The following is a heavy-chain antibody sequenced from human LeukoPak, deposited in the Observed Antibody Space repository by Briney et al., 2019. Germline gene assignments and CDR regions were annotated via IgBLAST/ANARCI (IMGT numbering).Heavy chain of an antibody. CDR3: TRDAAYYDFWSGYHSDY. J-gene: IGHJ4*02. V-gene: IGHV3-49*03. CDR1: GFTFGDYA. D-gene: IGHD3-3*01. CDR2: IRSKAYGGTT. Sequence: GGSLRLSCTASGFTFGDYAMSWFRQAPGKGLEWVGFIRSKAYGGTTEYAASVKGRFTISRDDSKSIAYLQMNSLKTEDTAVYYCTRDAAYYDFWSGYHSDYWGQGTLVTVSS.